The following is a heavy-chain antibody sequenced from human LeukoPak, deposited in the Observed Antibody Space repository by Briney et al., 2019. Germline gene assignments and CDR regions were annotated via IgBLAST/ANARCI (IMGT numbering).Heavy chain of an antibody. V-gene: IGHV3-23*01. CDR3: VKVAYYDSSGYCHFDY. CDR1: GFTFSSYA. J-gene: IGHJ4*02. CDR2: ISGSGGST. D-gene: IGHD3-22*01. Sequence: GGSLRLSCAASGFTFSSYAMSWVRQAPGKGLEWVSAISGSGGSTYCADSVKGRFTISRDNSKNTLYLQMNSLRAEDTAVYYCVKVAYYDSSGYCHFDYWGQGTLVAVSS.